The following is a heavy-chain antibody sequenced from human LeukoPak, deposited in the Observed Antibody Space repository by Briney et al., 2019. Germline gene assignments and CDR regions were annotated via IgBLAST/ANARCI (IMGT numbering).Heavy chain of an antibody. Sequence: SETLSLTCTVSGGSISSSSYYWGWIRQPPGKGLEWIGSIYYSGSTYYNPSLKSRVTISVDTSKNQFSLKLSSVTAADTVVYYCARLGHRSTLDYWGQGTLVTVSS. CDR2: IYYSGST. D-gene: IGHD3-16*02. J-gene: IGHJ4*02. CDR3: ARLGHRSTLDY. CDR1: GGSISSSSYY. V-gene: IGHV4-39*01.